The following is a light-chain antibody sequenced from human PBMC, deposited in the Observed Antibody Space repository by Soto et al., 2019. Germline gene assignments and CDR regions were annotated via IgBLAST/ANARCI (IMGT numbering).Light chain of an antibody. J-gene: IGLJ2*01. V-gene: IGLV1-47*02. CDR3: AAWDDSLSGPV. CDR2: SNN. CDR1: RSNIGGNA. Sequence: QSVLTQPPSVSGTPGQRVTISCSGSRSNIGGNAVTWYQQVPGTAPKLLIYSNNQRPSGVPDRFSGSKSGTAASLAISGLRSEDEADYYCAAWDDSLSGPVFGGGTKLTVL.